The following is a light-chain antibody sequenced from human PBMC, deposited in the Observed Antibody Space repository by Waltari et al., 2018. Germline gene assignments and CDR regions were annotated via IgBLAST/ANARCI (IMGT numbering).Light chain of an antibody. V-gene: IGKV1-5*03. CDR1: QSVNRW. CDR3: QQYDSYWT. Sequence: DIQMTQSPSTLSASVGDSSTITCRASQSVNRWVAWYQQKPGKAPKLLIFKASILESGVPSRFSGSGSGTEFTLTISSLQPDDFATYHCQQYDSYWTFGQGTKVEIK. J-gene: IGKJ1*01. CDR2: KAS.